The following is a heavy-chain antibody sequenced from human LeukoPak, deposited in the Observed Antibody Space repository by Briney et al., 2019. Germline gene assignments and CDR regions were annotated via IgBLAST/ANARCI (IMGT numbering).Heavy chain of an antibody. D-gene: IGHD3-16*01. CDR2: IYTSGST. V-gene: IGHV4-59*10. J-gene: IGHJ4*02. CDR3: ARARSGGAIDY. Sequence: SETLSLTCAVYGGSFSGYYWSWIRQPAGKGLEWIGRIYTSGSTNYNPSLKSRVTMSVDTSKNQFSLKLSSVTAADTAVYYCARARSGGAIDYWGQGTLVTVSS. CDR1: GGSFSGYY.